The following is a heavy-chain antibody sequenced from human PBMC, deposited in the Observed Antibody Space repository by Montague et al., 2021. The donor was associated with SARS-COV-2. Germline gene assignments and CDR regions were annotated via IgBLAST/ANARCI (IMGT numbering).Heavy chain of an antibody. CDR1: GGSISSGDYY. Sequence: TLSLTCTVSGGSISSGDYYWSWIRQHPGKGLEWIGYIYYSGSTYYNPSLKSRVTISVDTSKNQFSLKLSSVTAADTAVYYCARGSSYSSGWYGVDYSYGMDVWGQGTTVTVSS. D-gene: IGHD6-19*01. V-gene: IGHV4-31*03. CDR3: ARGSSYSSGWYGVDYSYGMDV. J-gene: IGHJ6*02. CDR2: IYYSGST.